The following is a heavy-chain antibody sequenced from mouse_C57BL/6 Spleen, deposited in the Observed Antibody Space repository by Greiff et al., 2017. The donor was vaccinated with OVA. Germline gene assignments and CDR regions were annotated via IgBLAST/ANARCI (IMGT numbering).Heavy chain of an antibody. CDR1: GYTFTSYW. CDR2: IDPSDSYT. D-gene: IGHD2-5*01. V-gene: IGHV1-69*01. Sequence: QVQLQQSGAELVMPGASVKLSCKASGYTFTSYWMHWVKQRPGQGLEWIGEIDPSDSYTNYNQKFKGKSTLTVDKSSSTAYMQLSSLTSEDSAVYYCARDSNYSFAYWGQGTLVTVSA. CDR3: ARDSNYSFAY. J-gene: IGHJ3*01.